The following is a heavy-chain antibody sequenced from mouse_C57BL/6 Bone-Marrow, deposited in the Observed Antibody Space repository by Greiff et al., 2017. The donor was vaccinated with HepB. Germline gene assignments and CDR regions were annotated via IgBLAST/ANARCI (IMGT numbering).Heavy chain of an antibody. D-gene: IGHD1-1*01. Sequence: QVQLQQSGAELVRPGASVTLSCKASGYTFTDYEMHWVKQTPVHGLEWIGAIDPETGGTAYNQKFKGKAILTADKSSSTAYMELRSLTSEDSAVYYCTRELTTVARGFDYWGQGTTLTVSS. CDR1: GYTFTDYE. CDR3: TRELTTVARGFDY. J-gene: IGHJ2*01. CDR2: IDPETGGT. V-gene: IGHV1-15*01.